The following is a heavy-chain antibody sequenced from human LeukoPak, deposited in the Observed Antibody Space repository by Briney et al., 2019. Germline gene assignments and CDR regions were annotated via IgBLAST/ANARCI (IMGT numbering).Heavy chain of an antibody. CDR1: GYTFTGYY. CDR2: INPNSGGT. V-gene: IGHV1-2*02. Sequence: SVKVSCKASGYTFTGYYVHWVRQAPGQGLEWMGWINPNSGGTNYAQKFQGRVTMTRDTSISTAYMELSRLRSDDTAVYYCARTDRYFDWLLSEDVYYFDYWGQGTLVTVSS. D-gene: IGHD3-9*01. CDR3: ARTDRYFDWLLSEDVYYFDY. J-gene: IGHJ4*02.